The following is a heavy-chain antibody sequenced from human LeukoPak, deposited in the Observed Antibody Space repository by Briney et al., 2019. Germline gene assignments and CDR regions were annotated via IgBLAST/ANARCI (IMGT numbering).Heavy chain of an antibody. Sequence: PGGSLRLSCAASGFTFSSYWMSWVRQAPGKGLEWVANIKQDGSEKYYVDSVKGRFTISRDNAKNSLYLQMNSLRAEDTAVYYCARGRYYDSSGYYYYFDYWGQGTLVTVSS. CDR3: ARGRYYDSSGYYYYFDY. CDR2: IKQDGSEK. CDR1: GFTFSSYW. D-gene: IGHD3-22*01. V-gene: IGHV3-7*01. J-gene: IGHJ4*02.